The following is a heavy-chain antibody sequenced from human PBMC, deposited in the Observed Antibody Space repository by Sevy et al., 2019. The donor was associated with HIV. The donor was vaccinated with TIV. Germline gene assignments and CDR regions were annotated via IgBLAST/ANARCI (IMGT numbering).Heavy chain of an antibody. Sequence: GGSLILSCAASGFTFSNYAMSWVRHAPGKGLEWVSAISGSGGSTYYADSVKGRFTISRDNSKNTLYLQMNSLRAEDTAVYYCAKDRRYYDSSGYYAFDYWGQGTLVTVSS. V-gene: IGHV3-23*01. CDR2: ISGSGGST. J-gene: IGHJ4*02. CDR3: AKDRRYYDSSGYYAFDY. D-gene: IGHD3-22*01. CDR1: GFTFSNYA.